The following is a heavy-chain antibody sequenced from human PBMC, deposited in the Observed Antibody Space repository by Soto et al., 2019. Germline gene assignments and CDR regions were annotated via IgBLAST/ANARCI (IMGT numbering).Heavy chain of an antibody. J-gene: IGHJ4*02. CDR1: GFTFSRYA. V-gene: IGHV3-23*01. CDR3: AKSPLDEVVPTATLYVLDY. Sequence: GGSLRLSCAASGFTFSRYAMSWVRQAPGKGLEWVSGISGGGGSTYYADSVKGRLTISRDKSKNTLFLQMDSLRAEDTAVYFCAKSPLDEVVPTATLYVLDYWGQGALVTVSS. CDR2: ISGGGGST. D-gene: IGHD2-2*01.